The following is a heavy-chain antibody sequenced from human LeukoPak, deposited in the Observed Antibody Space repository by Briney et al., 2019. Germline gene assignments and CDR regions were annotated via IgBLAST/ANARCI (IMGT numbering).Heavy chain of an antibody. CDR3: ARDQKMFCRGETCYPDS. CDR1: GFSLEDYA. Sequence: HPGGSLRLSCAASGFSLEDYAMSWVRQAPGKGPEWVSLISSSGTNTYYADSVKGRLTISRNNSNNTLYLQMNGLKVEDTGVYFCARDQKMFCRGETCYPDSWGRGTLVTVSS. J-gene: IGHJ5*01. D-gene: IGHD2-15*01. CDR2: ISSSGTNT. V-gene: IGHV3-23*01.